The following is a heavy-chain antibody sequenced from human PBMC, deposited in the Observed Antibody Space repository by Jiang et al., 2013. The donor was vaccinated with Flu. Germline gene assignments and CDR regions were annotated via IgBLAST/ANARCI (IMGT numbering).Heavy chain of an antibody. CDR1: GFSLSSSGEA. J-gene: IGHJ4*02. CDR2: IYGDDAK. V-gene: IGHV2-5*02. D-gene: IGHD1-26*01. CDR3: VHRGGTGTYLYYFDI. Sequence: KPTQTLTLTXTFSGFSLSSSGEAVGWIRQPPGKALEWLALIYGDDAKRYSPSLQNGLSITKDTSKDQVILTMTNIDPEDTATYYCVHRGGTGTYLYYFDIWGQGTLVTVSS.